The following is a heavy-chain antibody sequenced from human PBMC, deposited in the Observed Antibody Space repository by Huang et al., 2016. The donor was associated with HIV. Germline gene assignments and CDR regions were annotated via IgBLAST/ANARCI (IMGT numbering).Heavy chain of an antibody. Sequence: EVQLVQSGAEVKKSGESLKISCKGSGYKFTSYWIGWVRQTPGKGLEWMGIIYPCDSDTRYRPSFQGQGTISADKSISTAYLQWSSLKASDTAMYYCARRRAYGSTYADYWGQGTLVTVSS. CDR2: IYPCDSDT. J-gene: IGHJ4*02. CDR1: GYKFTSYW. CDR3: ARRRAYGSTYADY. D-gene: IGHD4-4*01. V-gene: IGHV5-51*03.